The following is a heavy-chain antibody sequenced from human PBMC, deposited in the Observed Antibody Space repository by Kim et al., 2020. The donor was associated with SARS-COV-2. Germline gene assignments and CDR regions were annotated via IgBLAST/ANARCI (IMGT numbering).Heavy chain of an antibody. J-gene: IGHJ6*02. D-gene: IGHD6-13*01. CDR1: GGSISSYY. CDR2: IYYSGST. Sequence: SETLSLTCTVSGGSISSYYWSWIRQPPGKGLEWIGYIYYSGSTNYNPSLKSRVTISVDTSKNQFSLKLSSVTAADTAVYHCAREVRIAAAGKGGYYYYYGMDVWGQGTTVTVSS. CDR3: AREVRIAAAGKGGYYYYYGMDV. V-gene: IGHV4-59*13.